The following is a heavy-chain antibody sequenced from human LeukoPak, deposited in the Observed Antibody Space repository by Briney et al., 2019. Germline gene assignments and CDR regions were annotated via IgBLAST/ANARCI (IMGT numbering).Heavy chain of an antibody. V-gene: IGHV1-2*02. CDR3: ARGSEVGATLADLGY. CDR1: GYTFTGYY. Sequence: GASVKVSCKASGYTFTGYYMHWVRQAPGQGLEWMGWINPNSGGTNYAQKFQGRVTMTRDTSISTAYMELSRLRSDDTAVYYCARGSEVGATLADLGYWGQGTLVTVSS. D-gene: IGHD1-26*01. J-gene: IGHJ4*02. CDR2: INPNSGGT.